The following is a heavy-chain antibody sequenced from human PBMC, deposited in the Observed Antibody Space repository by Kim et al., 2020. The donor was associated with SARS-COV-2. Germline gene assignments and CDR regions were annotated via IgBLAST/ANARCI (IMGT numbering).Heavy chain of an antibody. CDR1: GGSISSSSYY. CDR3: ARGDGGNNNWFDP. CDR2: IYYSGST. Sequence: SETLSLTCTVSGGSISSSSYYWGWIRQPPGKGLEWIGSIYYSGSTYYNPSLKSRVTISVDTSKNQFSLKLSSVTAADTAVYYCARGDGGNNNWFDPWGQGTLVTVSS. D-gene: IGHD2-15*01. J-gene: IGHJ5*02. V-gene: IGHV4-39*01.